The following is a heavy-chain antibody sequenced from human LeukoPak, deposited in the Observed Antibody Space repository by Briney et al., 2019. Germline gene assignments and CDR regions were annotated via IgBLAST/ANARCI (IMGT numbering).Heavy chain of an antibody. J-gene: IGHJ4*02. V-gene: IGHV1-46*01. CDR3: ARCDSSGYYYFF. Sequence: GASVKVSCKTSGYSFTSYYLHWVRQAPGQGLEWMGVINSSGGTTTYAQKFQDKVTMSKDSPTRSVYMELRSLRAEDTADYYCARCDSSGYYYFFWGQGTLVAVSS. CDR2: INSSGGTT. D-gene: IGHD3-22*01. CDR1: GYSFTSYY.